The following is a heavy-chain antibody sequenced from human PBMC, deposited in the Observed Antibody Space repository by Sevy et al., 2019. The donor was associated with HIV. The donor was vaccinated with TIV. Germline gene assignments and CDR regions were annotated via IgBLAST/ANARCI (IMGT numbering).Heavy chain of an antibody. CDR2: IRNKADSYTT. V-gene: IGHV3-72*01. D-gene: IGHD6-13*01. CDR1: GFTFSDHY. CDR3: ATHAGIAAAGRVFDY. Sequence: GGSLRLSCAASGFTFSDHYMEWVRQAPGKGLEWVGRIRNKADSYTTEYAASVKGRVTISRDDSKNSLYLLMNSLKTEDTAVYYSATHAGIAAAGRVFDYWGQGTLVTVSS. J-gene: IGHJ4*02.